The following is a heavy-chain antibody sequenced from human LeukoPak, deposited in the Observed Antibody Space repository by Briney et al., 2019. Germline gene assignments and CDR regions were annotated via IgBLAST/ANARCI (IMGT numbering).Heavy chain of an antibody. CDR1: GYTFTSYG. Sequence: ASVKVSCKASGYTFTSYGISWVRQAPGQGLEWMGWISAYNGNTNYAQKLQGRVTMTTDTSTSTAYMELRSLRSDDTAVYYCARDGGAYYYDSSVTDLDYWGQGTLVTVSS. V-gene: IGHV1-18*01. D-gene: IGHD3-22*01. J-gene: IGHJ4*02. CDR2: ISAYNGNT. CDR3: ARDGGAYYYDSSVTDLDY.